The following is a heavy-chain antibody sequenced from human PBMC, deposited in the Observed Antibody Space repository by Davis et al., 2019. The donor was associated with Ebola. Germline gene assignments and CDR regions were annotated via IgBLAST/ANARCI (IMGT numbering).Heavy chain of an antibody. CDR1: GLTFNW. CDR2: INHDGSET. CDR3: ATGAAAGNKYYFDF. J-gene: IGHJ4*02. D-gene: IGHD6-13*01. V-gene: IGHV3-7*01. Sequence: GESLKISCAVSGLTFNWMSWVRQAPGKGLEVVANINHDGSETYFVDSVRGRFTVSRDNAKNSLFLQMNRLTAEDTALYYCATGAAAGNKYYFDFWGQGTLVTVSS.